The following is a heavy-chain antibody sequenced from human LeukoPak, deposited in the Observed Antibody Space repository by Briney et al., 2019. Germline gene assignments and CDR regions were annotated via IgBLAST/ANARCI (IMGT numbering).Heavy chain of an antibody. J-gene: IGHJ6*02. CDR3: AKEGSSWPSFYGMDV. Sequence: GGSLRLSCAASGFTFSSYAMSWVRQAPGKGLEWVSTISGNGGSTYYADSVKGRFTVSRGNSKNTLYLQMNSLRAEDTAVYYCAKEGSSWPSFYGMDVWGQGTTVTVSS. D-gene: IGHD6-13*01. CDR2: ISGNGGST. V-gene: IGHV3-23*01. CDR1: GFTFSSYA.